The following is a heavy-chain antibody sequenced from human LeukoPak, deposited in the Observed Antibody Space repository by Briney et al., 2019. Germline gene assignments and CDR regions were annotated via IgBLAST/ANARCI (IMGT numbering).Heavy chain of an antibody. D-gene: IGHD6-13*01. CDR3: ASERQEAGMRVSSFAY. CDR2: VYSSVSTRYSPSH. Sequence: TLSLTCTVSGGSVSGGDYYWSWHREPAGRGLEWIGRVYSSVSTRYSPSHQYNPSLRSRVTISADTSRNQFSLTLNSVTAADTAMYYCASERQEAGMRVSSFAYWGKGTPVTVSS. CDR1: GGSVSGGDYY. V-gene: IGHV4-61*02. J-gene: IGHJ4*02.